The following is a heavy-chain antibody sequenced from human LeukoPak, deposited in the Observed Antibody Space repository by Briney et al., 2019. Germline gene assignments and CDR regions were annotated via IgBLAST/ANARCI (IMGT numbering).Heavy chain of an antibody. J-gene: IGHJ4*02. Sequence: GGSLRLSCAASGFTFSSYAMSWVRQAPGKGLEWVSAISGSGGSTYYADSVKGRFTISRDNSKNTLYLQMNSLRAEDTAVYYCATLSPSITMLVVVTRGYWGQGTLVTVSS. D-gene: IGHD3-22*01. CDR2: ISGSGGST. V-gene: IGHV3-23*01. CDR3: ATLSPSITMLVVVTRGY. CDR1: GFTFSSYA.